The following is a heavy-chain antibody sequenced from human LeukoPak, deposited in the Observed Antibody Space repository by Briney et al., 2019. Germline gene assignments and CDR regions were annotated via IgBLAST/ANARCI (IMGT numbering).Heavy chain of an antibody. CDR3: ARADILTGSYILDF. Sequence: ASVKVSCKASGYTFTGFYMHWVRQAPGQGLEWMGWINPNSGATNFAQKFQGRVSMTRDTSISTAYMELSRLRSDDTAVYPCARADILTGSYILDFWGQGTLVTVSS. CDR1: GYTFTGFY. D-gene: IGHD3-9*01. CDR2: INPNSGAT. J-gene: IGHJ4*02. V-gene: IGHV1-2*02.